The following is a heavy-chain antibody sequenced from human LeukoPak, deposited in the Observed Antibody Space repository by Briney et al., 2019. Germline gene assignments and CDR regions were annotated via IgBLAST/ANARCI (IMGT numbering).Heavy chain of an antibody. V-gene: IGHV4-34*01. CDR3: ARAMGAEWLRSNWFDP. CDR1: GGSFSGYY. Sequence: SEAPSLTCAVYGGSFSGYYWSWIRQPPGKGLEWIGEINHSGSTNYNPSLKSRVTISVDTSKNQFSLKLSSVTAADTAVYYCARAMGAEWLRSNWFDPWGQGTLVTVSS. J-gene: IGHJ5*02. D-gene: IGHD5-12*01. CDR2: INHSGST.